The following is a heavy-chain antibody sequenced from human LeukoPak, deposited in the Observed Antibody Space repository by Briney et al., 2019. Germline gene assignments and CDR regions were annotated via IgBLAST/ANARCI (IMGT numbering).Heavy chain of an antibody. CDR1: GFTFSSYA. Sequence: GGSLRLSCAASGFTFSSYAMSWVRQAPGKGLEWVSAISGSGGSTYYADSVKGRFTISRDNSKNTLYLQMNSLRAEDTAVYYCAKDKEAYGSGSYGDYWGQGTLVTVSS. V-gene: IGHV3-23*01. J-gene: IGHJ4*02. CDR3: AKDKEAYGSGSYGDY. D-gene: IGHD3-10*01. CDR2: ISGSGGST.